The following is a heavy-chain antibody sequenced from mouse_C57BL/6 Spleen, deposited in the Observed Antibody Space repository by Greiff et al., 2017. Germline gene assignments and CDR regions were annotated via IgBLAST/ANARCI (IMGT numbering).Heavy chain of an antibody. D-gene: IGHD2-2*01. CDR1: GYTFTDYY. J-gene: IGHJ3*01. CDR2: INPNNGGT. CDR3: ATMVTTGFAY. V-gene: IGHV1-26*01. Sequence: VQLQQSGPELVKPGASVKISCKASGYTFTDYYMNWVKQSHGKSLEWIGDINPNNGGTSYNQKFKGKATLTVDKSSSTAYMELRSLTSEDSAVYYCATMVTTGFAYWGQGTLVTVSA.